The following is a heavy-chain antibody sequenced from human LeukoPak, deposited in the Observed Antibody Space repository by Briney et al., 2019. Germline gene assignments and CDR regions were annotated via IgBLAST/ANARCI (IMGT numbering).Heavy chain of an antibody. J-gene: IGHJ6*03. CDR2: VYTSGNT. CDR1: SASITNYY. Sequence: SSETLSLTCTVSSASITNYYWTWVRQPAGKRLEWIGRVYTSGNTHYNPSLRSRATMSIDTSKNQFSLKLTSVTAADTAVYYCATEGAVADNPLPYYMDVWGKGTTVTVSS. D-gene: IGHD6-19*01. CDR3: ATEGAVADNPLPYYMDV. V-gene: IGHV4-4*07.